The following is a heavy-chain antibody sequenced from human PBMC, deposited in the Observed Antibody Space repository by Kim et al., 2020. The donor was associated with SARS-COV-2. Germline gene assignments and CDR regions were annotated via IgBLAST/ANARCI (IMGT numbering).Heavy chain of an antibody. CDR3: ATDPDDSSTWGPFDY. D-gene: IGHD6-13*01. CDR2: IWYDGTKE. J-gene: IGHJ4*02. Sequence: GGSLRLSCVASGFTFSNYGMNWVRQAPGKGLDWVAVIWYDGTKESYADSVKGRFTISRDNSKNTVYLQMDSLRVDDTARYYCATDPDDSSTWGPFDYWGLGTLVTVSS. CDR1: GFTFSNYG. V-gene: IGHV3-33*01.